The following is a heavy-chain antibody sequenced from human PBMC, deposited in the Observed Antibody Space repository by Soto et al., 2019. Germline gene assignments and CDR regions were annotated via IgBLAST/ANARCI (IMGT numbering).Heavy chain of an antibody. J-gene: IGHJ4*02. V-gene: IGHV4-39*07. Sequence: SETLSLTCSVSGGPPSRTNYYWGWIRQPPGRGLEWIGNVYYSGNAYYNPSLKSRVTISVDTSKNQFSLKLSSVTAADTAVYYCARAAAGYWLFLDYWGQGTLVTVSS. CDR2: VYYSGNA. CDR1: GGPPSRTNYY. D-gene: IGHD3-9*01. CDR3: ARAAAGYWLFLDY.